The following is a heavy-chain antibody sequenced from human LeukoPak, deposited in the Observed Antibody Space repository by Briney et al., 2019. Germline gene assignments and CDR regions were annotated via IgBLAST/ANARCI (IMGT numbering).Heavy chain of an antibody. D-gene: IGHD3-22*01. Sequence: GGSLRLSCAASGFTFSDYYMSWIRQAPGKGLEWVSYISSSGSTIYYADSVSGRFTISRDNAKNSLYLQMNSLRAEDTAVYYCARMDYYDSSGYPPVDIWGQGTMDSVSS. CDR2: ISSSGSTI. CDR3: ARMDYYDSSGYPPVDI. V-gene: IGHV3-11*04. J-gene: IGHJ3*02. CDR1: GFTFSDYY.